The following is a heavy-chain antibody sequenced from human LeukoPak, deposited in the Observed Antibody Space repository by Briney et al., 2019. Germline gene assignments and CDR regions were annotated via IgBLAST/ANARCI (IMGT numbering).Heavy chain of an antibody. Sequence: SEILSLTCTVSGGSISSYYWTWIRQPPGKGLEWIGFVYYSGSTNYNPSLKSRVTISLDASKKQFFLKLSSVTAADTAAYYCARVGSGSYLDYWGQGTLVTVSS. CDR1: GGSISSYY. J-gene: IGHJ4*02. CDR2: VYYSGST. CDR3: ARVGSGSYLDY. D-gene: IGHD3-10*01. V-gene: IGHV4-59*01.